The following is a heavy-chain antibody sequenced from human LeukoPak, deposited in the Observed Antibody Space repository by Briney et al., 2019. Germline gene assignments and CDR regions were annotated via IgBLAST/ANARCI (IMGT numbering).Heavy chain of an antibody. Sequence: SVKVSCKASGGTFSSYAITWVRQAPGQGLEWMGGIIPIFGTANYAQKFQGRVTITADESTSTAYMELSSLRSEDTAVYYCARGEGREDIVVVPAAMFDCWGQGTLVTVSS. V-gene: IGHV1-69*01. CDR2: IIPIFGTA. D-gene: IGHD2-2*01. CDR1: GGTFSSYA. J-gene: IGHJ4*02. CDR3: ARGEGREDIVVVPAAMFDC.